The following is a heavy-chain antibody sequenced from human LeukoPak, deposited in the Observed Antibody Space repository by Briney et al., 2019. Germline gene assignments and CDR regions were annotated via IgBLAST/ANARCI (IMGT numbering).Heavy chain of an antibody. Sequence: PGGSLRLSCAASGFTFSSYGMSWVRQAPGKGLEWVSAISGSGGSTYYADSVKGRFTISRDNSKNTLYLQMNSLRAEDTAVYYCAKRIRIAAAVNYFDYWGQGTLVTVSS. CDR1: GFTFSSYG. J-gene: IGHJ4*02. V-gene: IGHV3-23*01. CDR3: AKRIRIAAAVNYFDY. D-gene: IGHD6-13*01. CDR2: ISGSGGST.